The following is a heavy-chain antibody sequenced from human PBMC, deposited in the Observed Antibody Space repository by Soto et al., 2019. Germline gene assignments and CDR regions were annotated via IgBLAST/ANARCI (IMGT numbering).Heavy chain of an antibody. V-gene: IGHV4-4*02. J-gene: IGHJ4*02. CDR1: SGSISTDYW. CDR2: VHRSGTT. CDR3: AREKRGCSSSRCYGPDY. Sequence: QVQLQESGPGLVKPSGTLSLTCAVSSGSISTDYWWSWVRQPPGKGLEWIGEVHRSGTTNYIQSLKSRVTMSVDTSKNQFSLDLTSVTAADTAVYYCAREKRGCSSSRCYGPDYWGQGTLVTVSS. D-gene: IGHD2-2*01.